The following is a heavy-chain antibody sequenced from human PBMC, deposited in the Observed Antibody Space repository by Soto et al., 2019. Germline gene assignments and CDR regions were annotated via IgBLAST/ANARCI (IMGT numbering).Heavy chain of an antibody. CDR1: GGSFSDYY. J-gene: IGHJ2*01. Sequence: QVRLQQWGAGLLKPSETLSLTCAVYGGSFSDYYWSWIRQSPGKGLEWIGEINHGGSTNYNPSLKSRVTISVDTSKNQFSLKLSSVTAADTAVYYCAREVPSRYFDLWGRGTPLTVSS. D-gene: IGHD1-1*01. V-gene: IGHV4-34*01. CDR2: INHGGST. CDR3: AREVPSRYFDL.